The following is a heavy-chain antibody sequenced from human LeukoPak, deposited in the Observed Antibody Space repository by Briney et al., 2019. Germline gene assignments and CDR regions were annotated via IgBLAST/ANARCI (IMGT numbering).Heavy chain of an antibody. D-gene: IGHD3-10*01. Sequence: SETLSLTCTVSGGSISSYYWSWIRQPPGKGLEWIGYIYYSGSTNYNPSLKSRVTISVDTSKNQFSLKLSSVTAADTAVYYCARDNPYGSGSYYHDYWGQGTLVTVSS. V-gene: IGHV4-59*01. CDR1: GGSISSYY. J-gene: IGHJ4*02. CDR2: IYYSGST. CDR3: ARDNPYGSGSYYHDY.